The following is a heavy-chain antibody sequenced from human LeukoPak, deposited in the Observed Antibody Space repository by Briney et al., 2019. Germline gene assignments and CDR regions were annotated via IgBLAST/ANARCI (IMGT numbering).Heavy chain of an antibody. D-gene: IGHD1-26*01. CDR1: GGSINSGNYY. V-gene: IGHV4-61*02. CDR2: IYTNGGI. CDR3: AREGAGYY. J-gene: IGHJ4*02. Sequence: PSETLSLNCTVSGGSINSGNYYWNWIRQPAGKGLEWIGRIYTNGGIMYNPSLKSRVAISMDTSKNQFSLDLNSVTAADTAMYYCAREGAGYYWGQGTLVTVSS.